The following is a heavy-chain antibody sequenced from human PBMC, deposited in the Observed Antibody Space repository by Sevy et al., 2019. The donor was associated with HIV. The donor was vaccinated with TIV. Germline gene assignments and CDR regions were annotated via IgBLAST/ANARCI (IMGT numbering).Heavy chain of an antibody. CDR2: IKTDNGNT. CDR3: ASGKGGIFGVVVGQFDS. D-gene: IGHD3-3*01. J-gene: IGHJ4*02. CDR1: GYSFTNYA. Sequence: ASVKVSCKASGYSFTNYAIHWMRQAPGQGLEWMGWIKTDNGNTKYSQRFQGRVTITSDTSATTAYMEMSSLRYDDTALYFCASGKGGIFGVVVGQFDSWGQGTLVTVSS. V-gene: IGHV1-3*04.